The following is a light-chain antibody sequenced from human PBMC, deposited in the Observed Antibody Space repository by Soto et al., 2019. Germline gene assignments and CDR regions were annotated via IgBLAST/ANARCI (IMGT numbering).Light chain of an antibody. V-gene: IGLV2-14*01. CDR1: SSDVGGYNF. CDR2: EVT. J-gene: IGLJ2*01. Sequence: QSALTQPASVSGSPGQSITISCTGTSSDVGGYNFVSWYQQHPGKAPKLMIYEVTNRPSGVSNRVSGSKSGNTASLTISGLQAEDETDYYCSSYTGSTTVVFGGGTKLTVL. CDR3: SSYTGSTTVV.